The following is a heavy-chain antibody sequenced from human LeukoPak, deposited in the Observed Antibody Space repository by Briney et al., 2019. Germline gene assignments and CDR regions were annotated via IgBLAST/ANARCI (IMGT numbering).Heavy chain of an antibody. V-gene: IGHV4-38-2*02. Sequence: SETLSLTCTVSGYSISSGYYWGWIRQPPGKGLEWIGSIYHSGSTYYNPSLKSRVTISVDTSKNQFSLRLSSVTAADTAVYYCARDRGSSGWYGYYMDVWGKGTTVTISS. CDR3: ARDRGSSGWYGYYMDV. D-gene: IGHD6-19*01. CDR2: IYHSGST. CDR1: GYSISSGYY. J-gene: IGHJ6*03.